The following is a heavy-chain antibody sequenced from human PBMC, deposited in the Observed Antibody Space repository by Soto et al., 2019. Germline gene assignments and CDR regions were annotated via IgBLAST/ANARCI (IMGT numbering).Heavy chain of an antibody. J-gene: IGHJ5*02. D-gene: IGHD3-3*01. CDR2: INHSGST. Sequence: PSETLSLTCAVYGGSFSGYYWSWIRQPPGKGLEWIGEINHSGSTNYNPSLKSRVAISVDTSKNQFSLKLSSVTAADTAVYYCARVGMNYDFWSGYYSNWFDPWGQGTLVTVPQ. CDR3: ARVGMNYDFWSGYYSNWFDP. V-gene: IGHV4-34*01. CDR1: GGSFSGYY.